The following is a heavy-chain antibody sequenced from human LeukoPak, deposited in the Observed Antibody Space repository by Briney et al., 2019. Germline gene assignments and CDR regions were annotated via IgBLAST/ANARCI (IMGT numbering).Heavy chain of an antibody. J-gene: IGHJ5*02. CDR1: GYSVNTGYY. V-gene: IGHV4-38-2*02. Sequence: PSETLSLTCNVSGYSVNTGYYWGWIRQPPGKGLEWIGSIYHTGYTYYNSSLQSRAIISVDTSKNQFSLKLSSVTAADTAVYYCARVAVAGQPIDPWGQGTLVTVSS. D-gene: IGHD6-19*01. CDR2: IYHTGYT. CDR3: ARVAVAGQPIDP.